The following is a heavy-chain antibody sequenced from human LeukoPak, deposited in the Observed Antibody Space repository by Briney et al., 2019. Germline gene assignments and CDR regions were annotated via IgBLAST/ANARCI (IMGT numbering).Heavy chain of an antibody. Sequence: GASVKVSCKASGGTFSSYAISWVRQAPGQGLEWMGGIIPIFGTANYAQKFQGRVTITADESTSTAYMELSSLRSDDTAVYYCARDMVNDFDYWGQGTLVTVSS. CDR1: GGTFSSYA. V-gene: IGHV1-69*13. CDR2: IIPIFGTA. CDR3: ARDMVNDFDY. D-gene: IGHD3-10*01. J-gene: IGHJ4*02.